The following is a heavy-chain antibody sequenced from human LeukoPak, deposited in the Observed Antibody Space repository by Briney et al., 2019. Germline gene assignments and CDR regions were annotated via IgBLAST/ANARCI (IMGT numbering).Heavy chain of an antibody. CDR2: IKQDGSEK. CDR1: GFTFSSYW. Sequence: GGSLRLSCAASGFTFSSYWMSWVRQAPGKGLEWVANIKQDGSEKYYVDSVKGRFTISRDNAKNSLYLQMNSLRAEDTAVYYCARDPGGSGSPLDYWGQGTPVTVSS. CDR3: ARDPGGSGSPLDY. J-gene: IGHJ4*02. D-gene: IGHD3-10*01. V-gene: IGHV3-7*03.